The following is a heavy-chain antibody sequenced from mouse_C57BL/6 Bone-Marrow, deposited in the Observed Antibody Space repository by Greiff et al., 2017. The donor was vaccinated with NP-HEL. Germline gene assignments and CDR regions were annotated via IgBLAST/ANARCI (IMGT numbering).Heavy chain of an antibody. CDR3: ARSAHTSWFAY. D-gene: IGHD2-12*01. Sequence: QVHVKQPGAELVRPGSSVKLSCKASGYTFTSYWMHWVKQRPIQGLEWIGNIDPSDSETHYNQKFKDKATLTVDKSSSTAYMQLSSLTSEDSAVYYCARSAHTSWFAYWGQGTLVTVSA. CDR2: IDPSDSET. V-gene: IGHV1-52*01. CDR1: GYTFTSYW. J-gene: IGHJ3*01.